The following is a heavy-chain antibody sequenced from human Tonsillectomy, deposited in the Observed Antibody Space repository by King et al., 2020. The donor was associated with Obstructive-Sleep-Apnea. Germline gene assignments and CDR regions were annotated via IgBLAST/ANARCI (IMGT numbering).Heavy chain of an antibody. J-gene: IGHJ4*02. Sequence: QLVQSGSELKTPGASVKVSCKASGYSFTSYAMNWLRQAPGQGFECMGRINTNTGNPTDAQGFTGRFFFSLDTSGITAYLQISSLKAEDTAVYYCARMVYSSSWYRFFDSWGQGTLVTVSS. CDR3: ARMVYSSSWYRFFDS. V-gene: IGHV7-4-1*02. D-gene: IGHD6-13*01. CDR1: GYSFTSYA. CDR2: INTNTGNP.